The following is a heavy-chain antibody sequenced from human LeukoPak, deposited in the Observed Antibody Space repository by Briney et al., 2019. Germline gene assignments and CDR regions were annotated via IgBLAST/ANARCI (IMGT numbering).Heavy chain of an antibody. J-gene: IGHJ4*02. V-gene: IGHV3-7*01. CDR2: IRQDGNEI. Sequence: GGSLRLSCAASGFTFSTYWMTWVRQAPGKGLEWMANIRQDGNEIYYVDSVKGRFTISRDNAKNLLYLQMNSLRAEDTAVYYCVRLQFYWYFDYWGQGTLVTVSS. CDR3: VRLQFYWYFDY. CDR1: GFTFSTYW. D-gene: IGHD4-11*01.